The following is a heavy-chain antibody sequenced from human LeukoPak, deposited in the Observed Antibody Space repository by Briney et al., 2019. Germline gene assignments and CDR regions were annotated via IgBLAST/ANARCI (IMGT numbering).Heavy chain of an antibody. CDR3: AKRGVEMSAVRLDNWLGP. J-gene: IGHJ5*02. V-gene: IGHV4-59*08. Sequence: SETLSLTCTVSGGSISSYYWSWIRQSPGKGLEWIGRISYSGSTNYNPSLQSRVTISIDTSKNQFSLRLTSVTAADTAVYYCAKRGVEMSAVRLDNWLGPWGQGTLVTVSS. CDR2: ISYSGST. D-gene: IGHD5-24*01. CDR1: GGSISSYY.